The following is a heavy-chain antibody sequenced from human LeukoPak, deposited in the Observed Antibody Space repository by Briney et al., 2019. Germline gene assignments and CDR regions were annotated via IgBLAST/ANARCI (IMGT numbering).Heavy chain of an antibody. CDR2: IYPGDSDT. D-gene: IGHD2-2*02. J-gene: IGHJ5*02. V-gene: IGHV5-51*01. CDR3: ARLLGYCSSTSCYKWFDP. Sequence: GESLKISCKGSGYSFTNYWIGWVRQMPGKGLEWMGIIYPGDSDTRYSPSFQGQVTISADKSISTAYLQWSSLKASDTAMYYCARLLGYCSSTSCYKWFDPWGQGTLVTVSS. CDR1: GYSFTNYW.